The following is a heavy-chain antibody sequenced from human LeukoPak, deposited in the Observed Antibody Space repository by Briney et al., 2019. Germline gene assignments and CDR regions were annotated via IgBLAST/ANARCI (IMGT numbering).Heavy chain of an antibody. CDR2: IIPIFGTA. Sequence: ASVKVSCKASGGTFSSYAIGWVRQAPGQGLEWMGGIIPIFGTANYAQKFQGRVTITADESTSTAYMELSSLRSGDTAVYYCARGWLAETTVVTPYNYWGQGTLVTVSS. CDR1: GGTFSSYA. D-gene: IGHD4-23*01. V-gene: IGHV1-69*13. CDR3: ARGWLAETTVVTPYNY. J-gene: IGHJ4*02.